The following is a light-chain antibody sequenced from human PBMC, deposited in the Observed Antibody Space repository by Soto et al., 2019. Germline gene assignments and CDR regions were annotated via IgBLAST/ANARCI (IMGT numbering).Light chain of an antibody. V-gene: IGLV8-61*01. CDR3: MLYMGNGIWV. Sequence: QAVVTQEPSFSVSPGGTVTLTCGLSSGSVSTSSHPSWYQQIPGQAPRTLIYSTNTRSSGVPDRFSGSILGNKAALTITGAQSDGESDYYCMLYMGNGIWVFGGGTKLTVL. CDR2: STN. J-gene: IGLJ3*02. CDR1: SGSVSTSSH.